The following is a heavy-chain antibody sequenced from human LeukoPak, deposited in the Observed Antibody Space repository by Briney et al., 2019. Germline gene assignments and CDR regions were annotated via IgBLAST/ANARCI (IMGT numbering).Heavy chain of an antibody. V-gene: IGHV1-8*03. J-gene: IGHJ6*03. CDR1: GYTFTSYD. CDR2: MNPNSGNT. Sequence: GASVKVSCKASGYTFTSYDINWVRQATGQGLEWMGWMNPNSGNTGYAQKFQGRVTITRNTSISTAYMELSSLRSEDTAVYYCARGGVDSSSYYSYYYYYYMDVWGKGTTVTVSS. CDR3: ARGGVDSSSYYSYYYYYYMDV. D-gene: IGHD3-22*01.